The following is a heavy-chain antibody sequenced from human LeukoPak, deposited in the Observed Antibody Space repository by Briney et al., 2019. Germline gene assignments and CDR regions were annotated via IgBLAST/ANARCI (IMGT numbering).Heavy chain of an antibody. D-gene: IGHD3-22*01. V-gene: IGHV3-53*01. CDR2: IYTDGTT. Sequence: GGSLRLSCAASGFTVSSNYMSWVRQAPGKELEWVSIIYTDGTTYYADSVKGRFTISRDNSENTLSLQMNRLRAEDTALYYCARAPFYYDSSGYPYFDGWGQGTLVTVSS. J-gene: IGHJ4*02. CDR1: GFTVSSNY. CDR3: ARAPFYYDSSGYPYFDG.